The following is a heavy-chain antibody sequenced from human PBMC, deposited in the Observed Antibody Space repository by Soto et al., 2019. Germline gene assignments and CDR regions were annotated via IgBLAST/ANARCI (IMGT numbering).Heavy chain of an antibody. CDR1: GFTFSGFG. Sequence: QVQLVESGGGVVQPGRSLRLSCAASGFTFSGFGMHWVRYTPGKGLEWLAVISYDGSHKLHADSVQGRFTISRDNSKNTLSLQINSLRTEDTAVYYCAKDLGLDASASYPYHWGQGTLVSVSS. J-gene: IGHJ5*02. CDR3: AKDLGLDASASYPYH. D-gene: IGHD3-10*01. V-gene: IGHV3-30*18. CDR2: ISYDGSHK.